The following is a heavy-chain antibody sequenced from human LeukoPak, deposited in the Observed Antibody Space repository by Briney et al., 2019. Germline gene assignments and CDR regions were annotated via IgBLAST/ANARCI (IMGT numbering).Heavy chain of an antibody. D-gene: IGHD6-19*01. J-gene: IGHJ4*02. CDR3: ARVDSSGWYGDY. Sequence: SVKVSCKASGGTSSSYAISWVRQAPGQGLEWMGGIIPIFGTANYAQKFQGRVTITADESTSTAYMELSSLRSEDTAVYYCARVDSSGWYGDYWGQGTLVTVSS. V-gene: IGHV1-69*13. CDR2: IIPIFGTA. CDR1: GGTSSSYA.